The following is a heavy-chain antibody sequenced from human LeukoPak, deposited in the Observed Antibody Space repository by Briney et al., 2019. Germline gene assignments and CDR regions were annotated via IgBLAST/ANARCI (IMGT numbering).Heavy chain of an antibody. CDR3: ARAIIAVAGTSPAFDI. CDR1: GYRFTSYW. Sequence: GESLKISCKGSGYRFTSYWIGWVRQMPGKGLEWMGIIYPGDSDTRYSPSFQGQVTISADKSISTAYLQWSSLKASDTAMYYCARAIIAVAGTSPAFDIWGQGTMVTVSS. CDR2: IYPGDSDT. J-gene: IGHJ3*02. D-gene: IGHD6-19*01. V-gene: IGHV5-51*01.